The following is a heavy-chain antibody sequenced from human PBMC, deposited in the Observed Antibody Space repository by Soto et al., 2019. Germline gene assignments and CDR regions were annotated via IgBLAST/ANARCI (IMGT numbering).Heavy chain of an antibody. CDR2: IKQDGSEK. V-gene: IGHV3-7*01. Sequence: PGGSLRLSCAGSGFTFSSYWMSWVRQAPGKGLEWVANIKQDGSEKYYVDSVKGRFTISRDNAKNSLYLQMNSLRAEDTAVYYCARTGLKYGMDVWGQGTTVIVSS. CDR3: ARTGLKYGMDV. CDR1: GFTFSSYW. J-gene: IGHJ6*02. D-gene: IGHD7-27*01.